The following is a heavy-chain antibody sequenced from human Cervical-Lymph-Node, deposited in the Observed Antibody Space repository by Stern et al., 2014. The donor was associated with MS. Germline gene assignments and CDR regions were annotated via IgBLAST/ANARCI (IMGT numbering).Heavy chain of an antibody. D-gene: IGHD3-9*01. Sequence: VQLVESGGGVVQPGRSLRLSCAASGFTFSSYGMPWVRQAPGKGLEWVAVIWYDGSNKYYVDSVKGRFTIPRDNSRNTLYLQINSLRAEDTAVYYCARDCRLRYLDYWGQGTLVTVSS. CDR3: ARDCRLRYLDY. CDR2: IWYDGSNK. V-gene: IGHV3-33*01. CDR1: GFTFSSYG. J-gene: IGHJ4*02.